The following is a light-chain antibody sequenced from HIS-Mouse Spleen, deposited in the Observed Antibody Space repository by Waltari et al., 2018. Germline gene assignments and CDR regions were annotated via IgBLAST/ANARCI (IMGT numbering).Light chain of an antibody. Sequence: QSALTQPAPVSGSPGQSITISSTGTSSDVGSYNLVSWYQQHPGKAPKLMIYEGSKRPSGVSNRFSGSKSGNTASLTISGLQAEDEADYYCCSYAGSPYVFGTGTKVTVL. CDR3: CSYAGSPYV. V-gene: IGLV2-23*01. CDR1: SSDVGSYNL. CDR2: EGS. J-gene: IGLJ1*01.